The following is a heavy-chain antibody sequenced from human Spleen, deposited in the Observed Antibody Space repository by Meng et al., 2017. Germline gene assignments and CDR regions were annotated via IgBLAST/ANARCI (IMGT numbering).Heavy chain of an antibody. CDR1: GGSFSGYY. CDR3: ARGASYSVDY. J-gene: IGHJ4*02. Sequence: QVQLQQGGAGLLKPSETLSLTCVVYGGSFSGYYWSWIRQPPGKGLEWIGEINHSGSTNYNPSLKSRVTISVDTSKNQFSLKLSSVTAADTAVYYCARGASYSVDYWGQGTLVTVSS. V-gene: IGHV4-34*01. CDR2: INHSGST. D-gene: IGHD2-21*01.